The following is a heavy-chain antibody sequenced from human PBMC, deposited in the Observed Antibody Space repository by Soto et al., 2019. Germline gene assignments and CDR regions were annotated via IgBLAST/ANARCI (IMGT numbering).Heavy chain of an antibody. J-gene: IGHJ4*02. CDR1: GPTFIAYY. V-gene: IGHV1-2*02. CDR2: IDPKSGGT. Sequence: QLVQSGAEAKKPGASVRVSCKTSGPTFIAYYIHWVRQAPGQGLEWMGWIDPKSGGTTYEQKFLGRVTMTRDTSINTAYMDLNRLTSDDTAVYYCVGLSVDVPEWGQGTLITVSS. CDR3: VGLSVDVPE. D-gene: IGHD5-12*01.